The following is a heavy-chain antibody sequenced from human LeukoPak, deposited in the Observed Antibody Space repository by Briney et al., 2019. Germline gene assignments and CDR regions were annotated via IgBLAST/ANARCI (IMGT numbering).Heavy chain of an antibody. V-gene: IGHV4-59*01. CDR3: ARAGSHWHYVY. Sequence: KSSETLSLTCTVSGGSISSYYWSWIRQPPGKGLEWIGYIYYSGSTNYNPSLKSRVTISVDTSKNQSSLKLSSVTAADTAVYYCARAGSHWHYVYWGQGTVVTVSS. J-gene: IGHJ4*02. CDR1: GGSISSYY. CDR2: IYYSGST. D-gene: IGHD3-10*01.